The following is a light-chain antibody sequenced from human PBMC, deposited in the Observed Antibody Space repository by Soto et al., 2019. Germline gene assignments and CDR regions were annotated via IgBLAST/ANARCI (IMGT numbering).Light chain of an antibody. J-gene: IGLJ1*01. CDR3: AAWDDRLNGHV. CDR1: SSNIGSTA. CDR2: SNK. V-gene: IGLV1-44*01. Sequence: QSVLTQPPSASGTPGQRVTISCSGSSSNIGSTAVNLYQQLPGTAPKLLIYSNKQRPSGVPDRFSGSKSGTSASLAISGLQSEDEADYYCAAWDDRLNGHVFGTGTKLTVL.